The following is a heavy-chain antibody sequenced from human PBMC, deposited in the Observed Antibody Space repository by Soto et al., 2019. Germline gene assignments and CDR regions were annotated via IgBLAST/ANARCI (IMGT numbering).Heavy chain of an antibody. J-gene: IGHJ4*02. D-gene: IGHD1-26*01. CDR2: ISSSSGTI. V-gene: IGHV3-48*01. Sequence: GGSLRLSCAASGFTFNVYSMNWVRQAPGKGLEWVSYISSSSGTIYYADSVKGRFTISRDNAKNSLYLQMNSLRAEDTAVYYCARDRGSYFDYWGQGTLVTVSS. CDR1: GFTFNVYS. CDR3: ARDRGSYFDY.